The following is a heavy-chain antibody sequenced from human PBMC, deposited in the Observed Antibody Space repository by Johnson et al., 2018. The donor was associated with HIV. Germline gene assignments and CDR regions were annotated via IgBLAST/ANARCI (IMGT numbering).Heavy chain of an antibody. J-gene: IGHJ3*02. CDR3: AKGSPYTSSWLDALDI. CDR2: IDWNGGST. Sequence: VQLVESGGGVVRPGGSLKLSCAASGFIFHNYGMAWVRQAPGMGLEWVSGIDWNGGSTFYADSVKGRFTISRDNAKNSVYLQLNSLRAEDTALDYCAKGSPYTSSWLDALDIWGQGTMVTVSS. CDR1: GFIFHNYG. V-gene: IGHV3-20*04. D-gene: IGHD6-13*01.